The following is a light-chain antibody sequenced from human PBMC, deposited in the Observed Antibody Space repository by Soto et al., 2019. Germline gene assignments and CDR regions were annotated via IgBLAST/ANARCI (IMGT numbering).Light chain of an antibody. V-gene: IGLV2-14*01. J-gene: IGLJ2*01. CDR2: DVS. Sequence: SALTQPASVSGSPGQSITISCTGTSSDFGGYNYVSWYQQHPGKAPKLMIYDVSNRPSGVSNRFSGSKSGNTASLTISGLQAEDGADYYCSSYTSSSTLVVFGGGTKVTVL. CDR3: SSYTSSSTLVV. CDR1: SSDFGGYNY.